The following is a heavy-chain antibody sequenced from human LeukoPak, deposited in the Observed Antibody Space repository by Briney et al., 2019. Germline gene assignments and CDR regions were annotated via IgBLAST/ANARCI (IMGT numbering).Heavy chain of an antibody. Sequence: ASVKVSCKASGYTFTGYYMHWVRQAPGQGLEWMGWIIPIFGTANYAQKFQGRVTMTTDTSTTTAYMELRSLRSDDTAVYYCARAGAVVDNWFDPWGQGTLVTVSS. D-gene: IGHD2-15*01. V-gene: IGHV1-2*02. J-gene: IGHJ5*02. CDR2: IIPIFGTA. CDR1: GYTFTGYY. CDR3: ARAGAVVDNWFDP.